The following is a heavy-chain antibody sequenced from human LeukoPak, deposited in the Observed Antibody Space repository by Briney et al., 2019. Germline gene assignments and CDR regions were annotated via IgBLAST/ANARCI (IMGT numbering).Heavy chain of an antibody. D-gene: IGHD6-19*01. CDR3: ARSSAVAGTYGY. J-gene: IGHJ4*02. CDR1: GFTFSSYG. V-gene: IGHV4-39*01. Sequence: GSLRLSCAASGFTFSSYGMHWIRQPPGKGLEWIGSIYYSGSTYYNPSLKSRVTISVDTSKNQFSLKLSSVTAADTAVYYCARSSAVAGTYGYWGQGTLVTVSS. CDR2: IYYSGST.